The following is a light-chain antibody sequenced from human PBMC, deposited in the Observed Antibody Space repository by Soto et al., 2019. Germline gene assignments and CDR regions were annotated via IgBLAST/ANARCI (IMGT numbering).Light chain of an antibody. Sequence: EIVMTQSPATLSVSPGERATLSCRASQSVSSDLAWYQQKPGQAPRLLISGASTRATGIPARFSGSGSGTEFTLTISSLQSEDFAVYYCQQYGRSPIFTFGPGTKVDI. CDR2: GAS. CDR1: QSVSSD. CDR3: QQYGRSPIFT. J-gene: IGKJ3*01. V-gene: IGKV3-15*01.